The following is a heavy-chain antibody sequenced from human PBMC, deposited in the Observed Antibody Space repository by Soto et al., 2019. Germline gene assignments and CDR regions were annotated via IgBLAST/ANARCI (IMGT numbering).Heavy chain of an antibody. V-gene: IGHV1-69*12. CDR1: GGTFSSYA. D-gene: IGHD2-2*01. CDR3: ARHVPAAGYYYGMDV. Sequence: QVQLVQAGVEVKKPGSSVKVSYKASGGTFSSYAISWVRQAPGQGLEWMGGIIPIFGTANYAQKFQGRVTITADESTSTAYMELSSLRSEDTAVYYCARHVPAAGYYYGMDVWGQGTTVTVSS. CDR2: IIPIFGTA. J-gene: IGHJ6*02.